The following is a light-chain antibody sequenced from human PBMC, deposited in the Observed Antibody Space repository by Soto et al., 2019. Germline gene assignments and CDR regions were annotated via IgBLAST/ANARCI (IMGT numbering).Light chain of an antibody. J-gene: IGLJ3*02. CDR1: SSNIGAGYD. CDR3: QSYDSSLSGSWV. V-gene: IGLV1-40*01. Sequence: QSVLTQPPSVSGAPGQRVTISCTGSSSNIGAGYDVHWYQQLPGTAPKLLIYGNSNLPSGVPDRFSGSKSGTSASLAITGLQAEDEADYYCQSYDSSLSGSWVFGGGTKRTVL. CDR2: GNS.